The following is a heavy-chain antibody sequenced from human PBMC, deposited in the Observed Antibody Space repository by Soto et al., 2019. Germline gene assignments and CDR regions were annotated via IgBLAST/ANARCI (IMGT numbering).Heavy chain of an antibody. V-gene: IGHV1-69*13. CDR2: IIPSFGTA. Sequence: ASVKVSCKASGGTFSSYAISWVRQAPGQGLEWMGGIIPSFGTANYAQKFQGRVTITADESTSTAYMELSSLRSEDTAVYYCARRGGDWNDADFDYWGQGTLVTVSS. D-gene: IGHD1-1*01. J-gene: IGHJ4*02. CDR3: ARRGGDWNDADFDY. CDR1: GGTFSSYA.